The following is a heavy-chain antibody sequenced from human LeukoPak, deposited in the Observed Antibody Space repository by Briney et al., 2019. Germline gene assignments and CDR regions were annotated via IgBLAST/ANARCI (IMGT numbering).Heavy chain of an antibody. J-gene: IGHJ5*02. Sequence: PGGSLRLSCAASGFTFSSYAMSWVRQAPGKGLEWVSAISGSGGSTYYADSVKGRFTISRDNSKNTPYLQMNSLRAEDTAVYSCAKGSGSGWYGWFAPWGQGTLVTVSS. D-gene: IGHD6-19*01. CDR3: AKGSGSGWYGWFAP. V-gene: IGHV3-23*01. CDR1: GFTFSSYA. CDR2: ISGSGGST.